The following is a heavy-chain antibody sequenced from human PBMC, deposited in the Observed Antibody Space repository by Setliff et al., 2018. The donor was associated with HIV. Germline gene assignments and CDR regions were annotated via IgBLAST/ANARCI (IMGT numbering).Heavy chain of an antibody. CDR2: IVPIFGTA. D-gene: IGHD4-17*01. J-gene: IGHJ5*02. V-gene: IGHV1-69*05. Sequence: SVKVSCKASGGTFSSYGISWVRQAPGQGLEWMGGIVPIFGTANYAQKFQGRVTITTDESTRTAYMEVSSLRSEDTAVYYCARAQGDGDYYWFDPWGQGTLVTVSS. CDR3: ARAQGDGDYYWFDP. CDR1: GGTFSSYG.